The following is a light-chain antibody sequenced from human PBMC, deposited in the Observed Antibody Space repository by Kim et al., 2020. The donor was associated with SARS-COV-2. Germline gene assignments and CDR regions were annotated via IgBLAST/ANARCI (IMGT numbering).Light chain of an antibody. CDR1: QSVSHY. V-gene: IGKV1-5*01. Sequence: ASVGDRVTITCRASQSVSHYLAWYQHKPGKAPKLLVYDASSLEGGVPSRFSGSGSGTELTLTITSLQPDDFATYYCHQYGSSPWSFGQGNKVDIK. J-gene: IGKJ1*01. CDR2: DAS. CDR3: HQYGSSPWS.